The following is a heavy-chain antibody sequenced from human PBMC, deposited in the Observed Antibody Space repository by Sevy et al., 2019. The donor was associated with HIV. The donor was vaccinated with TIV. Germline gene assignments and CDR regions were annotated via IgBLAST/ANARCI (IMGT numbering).Heavy chain of an antibody. CDR2: ISGTSGTI. CDR3: ARVVLYYDANYCDY. CDR1: GFSFSQYS. J-gene: IGHJ4*02. V-gene: IGHV3-48*02. D-gene: IGHD3-22*01. Sequence: GGSLRLSCAASGFSFSQYSMNWVRQAPGKGLEWLSYISGTSGTIYYAASVTGRFTIYRDNAQNSVYLQMNSLGDEDTAVYYGARVVLYYDANYCDYWGQGALVTVSS.